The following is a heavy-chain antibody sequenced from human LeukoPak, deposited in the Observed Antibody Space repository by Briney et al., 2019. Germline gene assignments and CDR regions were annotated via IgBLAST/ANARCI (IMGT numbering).Heavy chain of an antibody. CDR2: IIPILGIA. J-gene: IGHJ6*02. CDR1: GGTFSSYV. D-gene: IGHD2-21*02. Sequence: GASVKVSCKASGGTFSSYVISWVRQAPGQGLEWMGRIIPILGIANYAQKFQGRVTITADKSTSTAYMELSSLRSEDTAVYYCARESPYCGGDCYGYYGMDVWGQGTTVTVSS. CDR3: ARESPYCGGDCYGYYGMDV. V-gene: IGHV1-69*04.